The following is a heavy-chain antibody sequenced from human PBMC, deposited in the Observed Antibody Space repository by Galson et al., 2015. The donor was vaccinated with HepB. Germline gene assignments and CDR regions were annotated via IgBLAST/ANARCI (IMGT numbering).Heavy chain of an antibody. J-gene: IGHJ4*02. CDR1: GYTFTSYA. CDR2: INAGNVNT. CDR3: ARGRIINSGSYGY. D-gene: IGHD1-26*01. Sequence: SVKVSCKASGYTFTSYAVNWVRQAPGQRLEWMGWINAGNVNTKYSQKFQGRVTITRDTSASTAYMELSSLRSEDTAVYYCARGRIINSGSYGYWGQGTLVTVSS. V-gene: IGHV1-3*01.